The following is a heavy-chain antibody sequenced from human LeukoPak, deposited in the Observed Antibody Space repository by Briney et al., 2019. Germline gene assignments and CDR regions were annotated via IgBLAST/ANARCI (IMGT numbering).Heavy chain of an antibody. V-gene: IGHV3-74*01. CDR3: AKELRGYSYGLRNNWFDP. CDR1: GFTFSSSW. D-gene: IGHD5-18*01. CDR2: INSDESIT. Sequence: GGSLRLSCAASGFTFSSSWMYWVRQAPGKGLVWVSRINSDESITTYADSVKGRFTISRDNSKNTLYLQMNSLRAEDTAVYYCAKELRGYSYGLRNNWFDPWGQGTLVTVSS. J-gene: IGHJ5*02.